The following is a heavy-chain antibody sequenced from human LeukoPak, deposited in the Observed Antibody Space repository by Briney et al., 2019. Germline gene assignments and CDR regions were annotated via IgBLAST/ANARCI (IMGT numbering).Heavy chain of an antibody. J-gene: IGHJ3*02. V-gene: IGHV3-48*03. D-gene: IGHD2-15*01. CDR2: ISSSGSTI. Sequence: PGGSLRLSCAASGFTFSSYEMNWVRQAPGKGLEWVSYISSSGSTIYYADSVKGRFTISRDNAKNSLYLQMNSLRAEDTAVYYCAREHTRGGAFDIWGQGTMVTVSS. CDR3: AREHTRGGAFDI. CDR1: GFTFSSYE.